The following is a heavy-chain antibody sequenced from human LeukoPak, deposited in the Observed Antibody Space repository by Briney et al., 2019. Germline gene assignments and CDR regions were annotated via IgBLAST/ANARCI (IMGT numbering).Heavy chain of an antibody. V-gene: IGHV4-39*01. Sequence: PSETLSLTCTVSGGSISSSGYYWGWIRQPPGKGLEWIGSIYYSGSTYYNPSLKSRVTISVDTSKNQFSLKLSSVTAADTAVYYCARRSMVRGYGNWFDPWGQGTLVTVSS. CDR2: IYYSGST. D-gene: IGHD3-10*01. CDR1: GGSISSSGYY. J-gene: IGHJ5*02. CDR3: ARRSMVRGYGNWFDP.